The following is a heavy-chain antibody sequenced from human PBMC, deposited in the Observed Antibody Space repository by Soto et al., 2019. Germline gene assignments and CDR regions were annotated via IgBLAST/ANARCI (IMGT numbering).Heavy chain of an antibody. V-gene: IGHV3-33*01. CDR2: IWYDGSNK. CDR1: GFTFSSYG. D-gene: IGHD6-6*01. CDR3: AREIAARPGFYYYGMDV. Sequence: QVQLVESGGGVVQPGRSLRLSCAASGFTFSSYGMHWVRQAPGKGLEWVAVIWYDGSNKYYADSVKGRFTISRDNSKNTLYLQMNSLRAEDTAVYYCAREIAARPGFYYYGMDVWGQGTTVTVSS. J-gene: IGHJ6*02.